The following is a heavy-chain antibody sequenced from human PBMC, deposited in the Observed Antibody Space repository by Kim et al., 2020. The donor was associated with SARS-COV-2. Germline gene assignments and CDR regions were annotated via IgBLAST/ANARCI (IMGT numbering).Heavy chain of an antibody. CDR1: GFTFSSYG. J-gene: IGHJ4*02. CDR2: ISYDGSNK. Sequence: GGSLRLSCAASGFTFSSYGMHWVRQAPGKGLEWVAVISYDGSNKYYADSVKGRFTISRDNSKNTLYLQMNSLRAEDTAVYYCAKGGRLIAVAIDYWGQGTLVTVSS. V-gene: IGHV3-30*18. CDR3: AKGGRLIAVAIDY. D-gene: IGHD6-19*01.